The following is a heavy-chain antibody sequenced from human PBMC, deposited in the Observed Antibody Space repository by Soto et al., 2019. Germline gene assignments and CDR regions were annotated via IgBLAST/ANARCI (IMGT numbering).Heavy chain of an antibody. CDR2: ISYDGSNK. CDR1: GFTFSSYG. J-gene: IGHJ6*03. Sequence: GGSLRLSCAASGFTFSSYGMHWVRQAPGKGLEWVAVISYDGSNKYYADSVKGRFTISRDNSKNTLYLQMNSLRAEDTAVYYCAKGSRYDFWSGYWAYYYYYMDVWGKGTTVTVSS. CDR3: AKGSRYDFWSGYWAYYYYYMDV. V-gene: IGHV3-30*18. D-gene: IGHD3-3*01.